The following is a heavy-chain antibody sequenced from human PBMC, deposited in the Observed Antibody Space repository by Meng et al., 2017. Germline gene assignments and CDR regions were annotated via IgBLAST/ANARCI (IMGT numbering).Heavy chain of an antibody. D-gene: IGHD2/OR15-2a*01. Sequence: QLPLKRGGAGLLEASGTLSLTCAGYGGSFSGYDWSWIRQPPGKGLEWIGEINHSGSTNYNPSLKSRVTISVDTSKNQFSLKLSSVTASDTAVDYCARVGSFLRDYWGQGTLITVSS. CDR1: GGSFSGYD. CDR2: INHSGST. J-gene: IGHJ4*02. V-gene: IGHV4-34*01. CDR3: ARVGSFLRDY.